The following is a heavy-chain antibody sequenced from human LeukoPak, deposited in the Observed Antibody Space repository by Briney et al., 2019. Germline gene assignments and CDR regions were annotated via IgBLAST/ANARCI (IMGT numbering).Heavy chain of an antibody. CDR2: ISYSGIT. D-gene: IGHD1-26*01. CDR3: ARYSGSYYVY. CDR1: GGSISSYY. Sequence: PSETLSLTRTVSGGSISSYYWSWIRQPPGKGLEWIGYISYSGITSYNPSLKSRLTISVDTSKNQFSLKLSSVTAADTAVYYCARYSGSYYVYWGQGTLVTVPS. V-gene: IGHV4-59*01. J-gene: IGHJ4*02.